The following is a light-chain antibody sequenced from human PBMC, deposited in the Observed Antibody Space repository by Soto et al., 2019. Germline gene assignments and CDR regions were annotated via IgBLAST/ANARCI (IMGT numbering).Light chain of an antibody. CDR3: GTWDNSLTTGV. J-gene: IGLJ2*01. Sequence: QSVLTQPPSVSAAPGQRVTISCSGSSSNIGSHFVTWYQHLPGTAPKLLIFEDYKRPSGIPDRFSGSKSGTSATLAITGLQTGDEADYYCGTWDNSLTTGVFGGGTQLTVL. CDR1: SSNIGSHF. V-gene: IGLV1-51*02. CDR2: EDY.